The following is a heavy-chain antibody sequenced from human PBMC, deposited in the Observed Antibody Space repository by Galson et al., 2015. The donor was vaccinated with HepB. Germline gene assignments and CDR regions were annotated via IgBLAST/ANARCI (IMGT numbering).Heavy chain of an antibody. J-gene: IGHJ4*02. CDR1: GYTFTSYG. CDR2: ISAYNGNT. D-gene: IGHD3-10*01. CDR3: ARSLPTMVRGVIITGYFDY. V-gene: IGHV1-18*01. Sequence: SVKVSCKASGYTFTSYGISWVRQAPGQGLEWMGWISAYNGNTNYAQKLQGRVTMTTDTSTSTAYMELRSLRSDDTAVYYCARSLPTMVRGVIITGYFDYWGQGTLVTVSS.